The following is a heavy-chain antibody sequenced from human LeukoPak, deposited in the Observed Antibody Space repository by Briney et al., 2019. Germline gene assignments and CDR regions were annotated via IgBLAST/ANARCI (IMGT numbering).Heavy chain of an antibody. Sequence: ASVKVSCKASGYTFTDYYMHWVRQAPGQGLEWMGRINPNSGGTNYAQKFQGRVTMTRDTSISTAYMELSRLRSDDTAVYYCAREVAYCGGDCYPQSYYYYYMDVWGKGTTVTVSS. CDR3: AREVAYCGGDCYPQSYYYYYMDV. CDR1: GYTFTDYY. J-gene: IGHJ6*03. CDR2: INPNSGGT. D-gene: IGHD2-21*02. V-gene: IGHV1-2*06.